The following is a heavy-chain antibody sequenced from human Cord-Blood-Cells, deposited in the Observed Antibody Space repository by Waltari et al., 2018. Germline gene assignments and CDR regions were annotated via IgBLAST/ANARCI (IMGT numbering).Heavy chain of an antibody. Sequence: EVQLVQSGAEVKKPGATVQIPCTVSGYPFPDYDLPTVQQAPGKGLEWMGLVDPEDGETIYAEKFQGRVTITADTSTDTAYMELSSLRSEDTAVYYCATDCSDVGYFDYWGQGTLVTVSS. D-gene: IGHD2-15*01. CDR3: ATDCSDVGYFDY. CDR2: VDPEDGET. J-gene: IGHJ4*02. V-gene: IGHV1-69-2*01. CDR1: GYPFPDYD.